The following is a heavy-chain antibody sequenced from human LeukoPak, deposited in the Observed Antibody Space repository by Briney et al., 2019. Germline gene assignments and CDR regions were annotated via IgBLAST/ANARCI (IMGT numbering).Heavy chain of an antibody. CDR2: SDNGGGT. J-gene: IGHJ4*02. CDR3: AKDLYGPGTFFDY. Sequence: GGSLRLSCAASGFTFSNYAMSWVRQAPGKGLEWVSTSDNGGGTHYADSVKGRFTISRDNSQNNLYLQMNSLRSEDTAIYFCAKDLYGPGTFFDYWGQGTLVTVSS. CDR1: GFTFSNYA. V-gene: IGHV3-23*01. D-gene: IGHD3-10*01.